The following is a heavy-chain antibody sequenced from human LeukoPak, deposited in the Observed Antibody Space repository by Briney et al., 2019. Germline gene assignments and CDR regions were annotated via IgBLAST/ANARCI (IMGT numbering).Heavy chain of an antibody. V-gene: IGHV3-43D*04. J-gene: IGHJ1*01. CDR2: ISWDGGST. CDR1: GFTFDDYA. D-gene: IGHD6-13*01. CDR3: AWGAAAPSEYFQH. Sequence: GGSLRLSCAASGFTFDDYAMHWVRQAPGKGLEWVSLISWDGGSTYYADSVKGRFTISRDNSKNSLYLQMNSLRAEDTAVYYCAWGAAAPSEYFQHWGQGTLVTVSS.